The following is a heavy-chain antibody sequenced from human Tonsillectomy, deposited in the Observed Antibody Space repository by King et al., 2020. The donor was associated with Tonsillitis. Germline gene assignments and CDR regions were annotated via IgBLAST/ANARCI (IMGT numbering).Heavy chain of an antibody. V-gene: IGHV3-33*08. CDR3: ARETPYYYDNSCYYPGYFDL. CDR1: GFTFSSYG. D-gene: IGHD3-22*01. CDR2: IWYDGSNK. Sequence: VQLVESGGGVVQPGRSLRLSCAASGFTFSSYGMHWVRQAPGKGLEWVALIWYDGSNKYYADSVKGRFTISRDTSKNTLYLQMNSLRAEDTAVYYCARETPYYYDNSCYYPGYFDLWGRGTLVTVSS. J-gene: IGHJ2*01.